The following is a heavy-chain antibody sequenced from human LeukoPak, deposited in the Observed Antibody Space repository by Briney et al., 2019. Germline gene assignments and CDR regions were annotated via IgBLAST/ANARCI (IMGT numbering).Heavy chain of an antibody. J-gene: IGHJ3*02. CDR3: ARTYDSSGTDAFDI. CDR1: AFTFSSYW. D-gene: IGHD3-22*01. Sequence: GESLRLSCAASAFTFSSYWMSWVRQAPGEGLEWVANIKQDGSEKYYVDSVKGRFIISRDNAKNSLYLQMNSLRAEDTAVYYCARTYDSSGTDAFDIWGQGTMVTVSS. CDR2: IKQDGSEK. V-gene: IGHV3-7*04.